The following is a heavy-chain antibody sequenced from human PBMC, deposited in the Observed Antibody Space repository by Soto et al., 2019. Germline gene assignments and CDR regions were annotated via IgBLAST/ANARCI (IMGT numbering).Heavy chain of an antibody. D-gene: IGHD5-18*01. CDR2: IYYSGST. J-gene: IGHJ6*02. CDR1: GGSVSSASYY. V-gene: IGHV4-61*01. Sequence: QVQLQESGPGLVKPSETLSLTCTVSGGSVSSASYYWSWIRQPPGKGLEWIGYIYYSGSTNYNPXXXXSTPXXKSRVTISVXTXXXQXXLKLSSVTAADTAVYYCARDQYSYGYGLKYYGMDVWGQGTTVTVSS. CDR3: ARDQYSYGYGLKYYGMDV.